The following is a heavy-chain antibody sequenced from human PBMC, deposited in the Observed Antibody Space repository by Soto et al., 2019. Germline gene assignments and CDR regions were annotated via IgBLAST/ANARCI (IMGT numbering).Heavy chain of an antibody. CDR1: GGSILNGGHY. CDR2: IFFSGNT. D-gene: IGHD4-17*01. J-gene: IGHJ4*02. V-gene: IGHV4-31*03. CDR3: ARDNYGGMLDC. Sequence: QVQLQESGPGLLKPSQTLSLTCTVSGGSILNGGHYWTWIRQHPGKGLEWIGRIFFSGNTHYNPALKSRPTVSLDTAKNQCSLKLTSVTAADTAIYYGARDNYGGMLDCWGPGTLVTVSS.